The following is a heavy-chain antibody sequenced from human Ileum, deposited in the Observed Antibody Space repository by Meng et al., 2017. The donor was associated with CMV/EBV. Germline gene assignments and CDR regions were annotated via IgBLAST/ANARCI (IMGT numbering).Heavy chain of an antibody. CDR3: TPNYLDY. D-gene: IGHD1-7*01. J-gene: IGHJ4*02. Sequence: GESLKISCASSGLSVTNAWMSWVRQAPGKGLEWIGRIKPNSAGGTADYAAPVKGRFTISRDDSKNTLYLQMNSLKSEDTAVYYCTPNYLDYWGQGTLVTVFS. CDR2: IKPNSAGGTA. CDR1: GLSVTNAW. V-gene: IGHV3-15*01.